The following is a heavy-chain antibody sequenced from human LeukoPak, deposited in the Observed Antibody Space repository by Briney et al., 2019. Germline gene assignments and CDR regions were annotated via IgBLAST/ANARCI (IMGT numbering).Heavy chain of an antibody. J-gene: IGHJ6*02. V-gene: IGHV1-24*01. CDR1: LYTLTELS. CDR3: ATVSELGGYYYGMDV. CDR2: VDPEDGET. Sequence: SVKVSCKVSLYTLTELSLHWVRQAPGKELEGMGCVDPEDGETLYAQKFQGRVTMTEATSTDTAYMELSSLRSEDTAVYYCATVSELGGYYYGMDVWGQGTTVTVSS. D-gene: IGHD7-27*01.